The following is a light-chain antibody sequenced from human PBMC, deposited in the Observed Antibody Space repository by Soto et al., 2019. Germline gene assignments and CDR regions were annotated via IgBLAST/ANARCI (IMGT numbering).Light chain of an antibody. Sequence: QSVLTQPPSASGTPGQRVTISCSGSSSNIGSNYVYWYQQLPGTVPQLLIYRNSERPSGVPDRFSGSKSGTSASLAISGLRSDDEADYYCAAWDDSLSGVVFGGGTQLTV. J-gene: IGLJ2*01. CDR3: AAWDDSLSGVV. CDR1: SSNIGSNY. CDR2: RNS. V-gene: IGLV1-47*01.